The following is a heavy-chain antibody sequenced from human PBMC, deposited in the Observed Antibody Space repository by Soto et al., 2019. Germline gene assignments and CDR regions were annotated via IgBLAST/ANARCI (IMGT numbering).Heavy chain of an antibody. Sequence: SETLSLTCAVYGGSFIDYSWGWIRQSPGTGLEWIGEINHSGSANYNPSLKSRVTISVDTSKNQFSLKLCSVTAADTAVYYCARKVYDYIWGSYRHNWFDPWGQGTLVTVSS. CDR2: INHSGSA. CDR3: ARKVYDYIWGSYRHNWFDP. CDR1: GGSFIDYS. J-gene: IGHJ5*02. V-gene: IGHV4-34*01. D-gene: IGHD3-16*02.